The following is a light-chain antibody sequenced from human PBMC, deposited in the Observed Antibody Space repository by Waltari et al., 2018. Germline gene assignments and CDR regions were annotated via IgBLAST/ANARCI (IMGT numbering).Light chain of an antibody. CDR2: DGC. CDR3: SSYTRRSPHV. V-gene: IGLV2-14*03. Sequence: WYQQHPGEAPKLRLCDGCNRPPGTPARFSASKSGSTASLTISELQAEDEADYYCSSYTRRSPHVFGTGTKVIVL. J-gene: IGLJ1*01.